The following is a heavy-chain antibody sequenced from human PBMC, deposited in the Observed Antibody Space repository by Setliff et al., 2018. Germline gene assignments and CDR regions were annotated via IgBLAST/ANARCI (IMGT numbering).Heavy chain of an antibody. V-gene: IGHV1-69*13. J-gene: IGHJ4*02. CDR3: ARDRGLEADVVSLINMGDF. D-gene: IGHD2-21*01. Sequence: SVKVSCKASGGIFSTYSFSWVRQAPGQGLEWMGGIIPMFGTTNYAQSFQGRLTITADETTSTAYMELRSLRSDDTAVYYCARDRGLEADVVSLINMGDFWGQGTLVTVSS. CDR1: GGIFSTYS. CDR2: IIPMFGTT.